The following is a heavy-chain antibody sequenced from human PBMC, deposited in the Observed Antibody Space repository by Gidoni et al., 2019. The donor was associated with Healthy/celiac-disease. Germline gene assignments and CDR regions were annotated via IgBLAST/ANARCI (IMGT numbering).Heavy chain of an antibody. CDR3: ARGATMIVAKGDDAFDI. CDR2: IYYSGST. D-gene: IGHD3-22*01. J-gene: IGHJ3*02. CDR1: RGSISTRRYY. Sequence: QVQLQESGPGLVKPSQTLSPTCTFSRGSISTRRYYWSWIRQHPGKGLEWIGYIYYSGSTYYNPSLKSRVTISVGTSKNQFSLKLSSVTAADTAVYYGARGATMIVAKGDDAFDIWGQGTMVTVSS. V-gene: IGHV4-31*03.